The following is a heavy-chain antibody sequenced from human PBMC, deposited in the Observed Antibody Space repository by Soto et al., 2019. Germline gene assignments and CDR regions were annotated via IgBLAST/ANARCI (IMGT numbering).Heavy chain of an antibody. CDR1: GFTFSSYG. CDR2: IWYDGSNK. CDR3: ARDNNDFWSGYYLHSTYYYYYGMDV. V-gene: IGHV3-33*01. J-gene: IGHJ6*02. Sequence: LSLSCAASGFTFSSYGMHWVRQAPGKGLEWVAVIWYDGSNKYYADSVKGRFTISRDNSKNTLYLQMNSLRAEDTAVHYCARDNNDFWSGYYLHSTYYYYYGMDVWGQGTTVTVS. D-gene: IGHD3-3*01.